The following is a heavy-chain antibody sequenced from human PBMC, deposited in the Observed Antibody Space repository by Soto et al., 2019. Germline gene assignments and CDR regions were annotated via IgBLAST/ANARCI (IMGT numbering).Heavy chain of an antibody. CDR3: ARDGDKYCSAGSCYSGYYYYAMDV. J-gene: IGHJ6*02. CDR2: ISYDGSNK. V-gene: IGHV3-30*03. D-gene: IGHD2-15*01. Sequence: LRLSCAASGFTFSSYGMHWVRQAPGKGLEWVAVISYDGSNKYYADSVKGRFTVSRDNSKNTLYLQMNSLRAEDTAVYYCARDGDKYCSAGSCYSGYYYYAMDVWGQGTTVTVSS. CDR1: GFTFSSYG.